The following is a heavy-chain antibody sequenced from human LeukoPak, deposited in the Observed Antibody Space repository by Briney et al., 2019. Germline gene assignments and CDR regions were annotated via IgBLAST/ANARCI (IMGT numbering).Heavy chain of an antibody. D-gene: IGHD1-26*01. CDR2: ISSSSSYI. Sequence: GGSLRLSCAASGFTFSSYSMNWVRQAPGKGLEWVSSISSSSSYIYYADSVKGRFTISRDNAKNSLYLQMNSLRAEDTAVYYCASDSGSYEGDWFDPWGQGTLVTVSS. J-gene: IGHJ5*02. CDR3: ASDSGSYEGDWFDP. V-gene: IGHV3-21*01. CDR1: GFTFSSYS.